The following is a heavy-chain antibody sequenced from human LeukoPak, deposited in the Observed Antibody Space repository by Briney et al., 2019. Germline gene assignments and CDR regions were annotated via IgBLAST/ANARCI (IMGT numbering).Heavy chain of an antibody. V-gene: IGHV1-18*01. J-gene: IGHJ4*02. CDR1: GGTFSSYA. CDR3: ARTSVRLDVDTAMVSDY. CDR2: ISAYNGNT. Sequence: ASVKVSCKASGGTFSSYAISWVRQAPGQGLEWMGWISAYNGNTNYAQKLQGRVTMTTDTSTSTAYMELRSLRSDDTAVYYCARTSVRLDVDTAMVSDYWGQGTLVTVSS. D-gene: IGHD5-18*01.